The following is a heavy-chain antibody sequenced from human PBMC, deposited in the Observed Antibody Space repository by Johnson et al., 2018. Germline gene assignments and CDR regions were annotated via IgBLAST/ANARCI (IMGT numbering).Heavy chain of an antibody. J-gene: IGHJ3*02. V-gene: IGHV3-33*06. Sequence: QVRLVQSGGGVVQPGRSLRLSCAASGFTFSSYGMHWVRQAPGKGLEWVAVIWYAGSNQYYADSVKGGFTIPRNNSKNTLYLQMNSLSDEDTAVYYWAKEFLLYGSGNDAFDIWGQGTMVTVSS. CDR2: IWYAGSNQ. D-gene: IGHD3-10*01. CDR1: GFTFSSYG. CDR3: AKEFLLYGSGNDAFDI.